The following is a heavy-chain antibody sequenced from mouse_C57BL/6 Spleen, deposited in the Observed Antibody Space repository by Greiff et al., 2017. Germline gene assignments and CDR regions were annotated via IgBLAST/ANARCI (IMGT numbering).Heavy chain of an antibody. V-gene: IGHV5-4*03. CDR3: ARGGGYGNWSY. D-gene: IGHD2-1*01. J-gene: IGHJ3*01. Sequence: EVKLMESGGGLVKPGGSLKLSCAASGFTFSSYAMSWVRQTPEKRLEWVATISDGGSYTYYPENVKGRFTISRDNAKNNLYLQMSHLKSEDTAMYYCARGGGYGNWSYWGQGTLVTVSA. CDR1: GFTFSSYA. CDR2: ISDGGSYT.